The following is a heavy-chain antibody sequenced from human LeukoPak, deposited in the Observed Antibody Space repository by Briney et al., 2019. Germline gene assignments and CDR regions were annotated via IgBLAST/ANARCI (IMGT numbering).Heavy chain of an antibody. CDR1: GYSISSGYY. V-gene: IGHV4-38-2*02. CDR2: IYRSGST. D-gene: IGHD5-18*01. CDR3: VRDRGYRNGLRPTFDY. Sequence: SETLSLTCAVSGYSISSGYYWGWIRQPPGKGLEWIGSIYRSGSTYYNPSLQSRVTISLDTSKNQFSLRLSSVTAADTAVYYCVRDRGYRNGLRPTFDYWGQGILVTASS. J-gene: IGHJ4*02.